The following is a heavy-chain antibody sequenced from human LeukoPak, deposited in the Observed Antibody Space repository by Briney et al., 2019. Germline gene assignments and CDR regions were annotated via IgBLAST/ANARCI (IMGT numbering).Heavy chain of an antibody. V-gene: IGHV3-48*03. J-gene: IGHJ4*02. Sequence: PGGSLRLSCAASGFTFSSYEMNWVRQAPGKGLEWVSYISSSGSTIYYVDSVKGRFTISRDNAKNSLDLQMNSLRAEDTAVYYCARGLGSFDSWGQGTPVTVSS. CDR2: ISSSGSTI. CDR1: GFTFSSYE. CDR3: ARGLGSFDS.